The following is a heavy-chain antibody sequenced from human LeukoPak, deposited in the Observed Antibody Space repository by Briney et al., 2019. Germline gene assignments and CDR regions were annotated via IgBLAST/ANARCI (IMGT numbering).Heavy chain of an antibody. J-gene: IGHJ4*02. CDR2: IKQDESEK. Sequence: GGSLRLSCAASGFTFSNYWMTWVRQAPGKGLEWVANIKQDESEKYYVDSVKGRFTISRDNAKNSLHLQMNSLRAEDTAVYYCAGHYSSSSPFDYWGQGTLVTVSS. CDR1: GFTFSNYW. CDR3: AGHYSSSSPFDY. V-gene: IGHV3-7*01. D-gene: IGHD6-13*01.